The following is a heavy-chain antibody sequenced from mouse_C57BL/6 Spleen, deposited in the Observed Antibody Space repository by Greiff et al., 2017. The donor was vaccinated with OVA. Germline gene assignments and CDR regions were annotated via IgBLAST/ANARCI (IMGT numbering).Heavy chain of an antibody. CDR3: GRTVGGETEAWFAY. J-gene: IGHJ3*01. D-gene: IGHD2-13*01. Sequence: QVQLKQPGAELVKPGASVKLSCKASGYTFTSYWMHWVKQRPGQGLEWIGMIHPNSGSTNYNEKFKSKATLTVDKSSSTAYMQLSSLTSEDSAVGYCGRTVGGETEAWFAYWGQGTLVTVSA. V-gene: IGHV1-64*01. CDR1: GYTFTSYW. CDR2: IHPNSGST.